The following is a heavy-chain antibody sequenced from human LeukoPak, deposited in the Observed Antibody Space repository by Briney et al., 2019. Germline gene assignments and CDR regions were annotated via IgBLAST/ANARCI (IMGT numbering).Heavy chain of an antibody. CDR3: ASHSSGYFG. V-gene: IGHV3-7*01. J-gene: IGHJ4*02. CDR2: IKQDGSER. CDR1: GFRFSGYW. Sequence: GGSLKLSCAASGFRFSGYWMSWVRQAPGKGLEWVANIKQDGSERYYVDSVKGRFTISRDNAKNSLYLQMNSLRAEDTSVYYCASHSSGYFGWGQGTLVTVSS. D-gene: IGHD3-22*01.